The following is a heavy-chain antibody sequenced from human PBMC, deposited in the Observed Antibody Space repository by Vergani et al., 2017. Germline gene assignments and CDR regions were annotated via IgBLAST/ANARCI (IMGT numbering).Heavy chain of an antibody. CDR3: ASGGHGSENGGALQL. CDR1: GYIFSNFW. V-gene: IGHV5-51*01. J-gene: IGHJ3*01. Sequence: EKQLVQSGSETKKPGESLKISCQAFGYIFSNFWIGWVRQRPGRGLEWMGIIYPGDYEVKSNPTFRGQVIFSVDTSVNTAYLQWRSLQASDTATYFCASGGHGSENGGALQLWRQGTNITVSS. CDR2: IYPGDYEV. D-gene: IGHD3-10*01.